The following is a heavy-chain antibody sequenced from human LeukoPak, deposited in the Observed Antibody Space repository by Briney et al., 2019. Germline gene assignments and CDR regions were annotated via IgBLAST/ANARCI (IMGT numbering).Heavy chain of an antibody. J-gene: IGHJ5*02. Sequence: SETLSLTCTVSGGSISSGGYHWSWIRQHPGKGLEWIGYIYYSGSTYYNPSLKSRVTISVDTSKNQFYLKLSSVTAADTAVYYCARHGFYDFWSGLDPWGQGTLVTVSS. CDR2: IYYSGST. CDR1: GGSISSGGYH. D-gene: IGHD3-3*01. CDR3: ARHGFYDFWSGLDP. V-gene: IGHV4-31*03.